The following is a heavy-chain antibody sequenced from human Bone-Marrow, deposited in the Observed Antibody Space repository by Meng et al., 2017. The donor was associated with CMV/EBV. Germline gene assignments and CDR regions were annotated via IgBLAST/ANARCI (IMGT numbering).Heavy chain of an antibody. Sequence: SETLSLTCTVSGYSISSGYYWGLIRQPPGKGLEWIGSIYHSGSTYYNPSLKSRVTISVDTSKNQFSLKLSSVTAADTAVYYCAGSITMIVVVHDYWGQGTLVTVSS. D-gene: IGHD3-22*01. CDR3: AGSITMIVVVHDY. CDR1: GYSISSGYY. V-gene: IGHV4-38-2*02. CDR2: IYHSGST. J-gene: IGHJ4*02.